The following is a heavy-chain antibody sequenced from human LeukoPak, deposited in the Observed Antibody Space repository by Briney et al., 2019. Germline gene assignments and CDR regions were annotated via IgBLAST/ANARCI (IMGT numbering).Heavy chain of an antibody. V-gene: IGHV1-24*01. CDR1: GYTLTELS. Sequence: ASVKVSCKVSGYTLTELSMHWVRQAPGKGLEWMGSFDPEDGETIYAQKFQGRVTMTEDTSTDTAYMELSSLRSEDTAVYYCATGSMITFGGVIQLDYWGQGTLVTVSS. CDR2: FDPEDGET. J-gene: IGHJ4*02. D-gene: IGHD3-16*01. CDR3: ATGSMITFGGVIQLDY.